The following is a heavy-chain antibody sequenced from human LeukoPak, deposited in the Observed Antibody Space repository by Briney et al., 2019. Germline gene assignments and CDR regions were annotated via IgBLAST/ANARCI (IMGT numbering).Heavy chain of an antibody. CDR2: ISAYNGNT. Sequence: ASVKVSCKASGYTFTSYGISWVRQAPGQGLEWMGWISAYNGNTNYAQKLQGRVTMTTDTSTSTAYMELRSLRSDDTAVYYCARAPGAYCGGDCYWDYYYGMDVWGQGTTVTVSS. V-gene: IGHV1-18*01. D-gene: IGHD2-21*02. J-gene: IGHJ6*02. CDR3: ARAPGAYCGGDCYWDYYYGMDV. CDR1: GYTFTSYG.